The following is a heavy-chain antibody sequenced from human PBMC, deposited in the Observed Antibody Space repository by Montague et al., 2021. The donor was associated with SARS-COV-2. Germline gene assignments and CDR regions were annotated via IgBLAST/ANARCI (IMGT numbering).Heavy chain of an antibody. CDR3: AGGDYDFWSGSSRGLDV. CDR2: IYTNGGT. V-gene: IGHV4-61*02. Sequence: TLSLTCTVSGGSISSGSFYWSWIRQPAGKGLEWIGRIYTNGGTNYHPSLKSRVTISIDTSKNEFSLRLGSVTAADTAVYYCAGGDYDFWSGSSRGLDVWGQGTTVTVSS. D-gene: IGHD3-3*01. CDR1: GGSISSGSFY. J-gene: IGHJ6*02.